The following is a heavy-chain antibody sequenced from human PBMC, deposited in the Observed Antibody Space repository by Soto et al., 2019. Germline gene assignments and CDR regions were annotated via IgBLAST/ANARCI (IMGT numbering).Heavy chain of an antibody. CDR3: ASPYYYGINRRHDYGVDV. Sequence: PVGSLRLSCAASGFTFSSYGMHWVRQAPGKGLEWVAVIWYDGSNKYYADSVKGRFTISRDNSKNTLYLQMNSLRAEDTAVYYCASPYYYGINRRHDYGVDVWGQATTVTVS. V-gene: IGHV3-33*01. J-gene: IGHJ6*02. D-gene: IGHD3-10*01. CDR2: IWYDGSNK. CDR1: GFTFSSYG.